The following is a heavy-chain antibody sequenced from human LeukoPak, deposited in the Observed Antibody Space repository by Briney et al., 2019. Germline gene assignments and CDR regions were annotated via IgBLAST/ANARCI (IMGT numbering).Heavy chain of an antibody. V-gene: IGHV3-21*01. CDR1: RFTFSSYS. J-gene: IGHJ6*02. CDR3: ARDDLIYNYYGMDV. CDR2: ISSSSDYI. Sequence: GGSLRLSCTASRFTFSSYSMNWVRQAPGKGLEWVSSISSSSDYIYYADSVKGRFTTSRDNAKNSLFLQMNSLRAEDTAVYFCARDDLIYNYYGMDVWGQGTTVTVSS.